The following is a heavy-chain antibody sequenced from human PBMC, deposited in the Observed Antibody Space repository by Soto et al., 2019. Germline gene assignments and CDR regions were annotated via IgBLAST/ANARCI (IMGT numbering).Heavy chain of an antibody. CDR3: ARDSTPVDY. V-gene: IGHV1-18*01. CDR1: GYTFSNYG. J-gene: IGHJ4*02. CDR2: ISAYNGNT. Sequence: QVQLVQSGAEVQKPGASVKVSCKASGYTFSNYGISWVRQAPRQGLEWMGWISAYNGNTKYAQKLQGRVTMTTDTSTSTAYIELRSLRSDATAVYSCARDSTPVDYWCQGTLVTISS.